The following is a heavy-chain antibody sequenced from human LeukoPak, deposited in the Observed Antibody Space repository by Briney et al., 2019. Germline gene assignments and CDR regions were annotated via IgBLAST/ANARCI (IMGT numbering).Heavy chain of an antibody. V-gene: IGHV4-59*08. D-gene: IGHD1-26*01. CDR2: IYYSGST. CDR3: ARRARVGAIGFDY. Sequence: SETLSLTCTVSGGSISSYYWSWIRQPPGKGLEWIGYIYYSGSTNYNPSLNSRVSISTDTSKNQFSLKLSSVTAADTAVYYCARRARVGAIGFDYWGQGTLVTVSS. CDR1: GGSISSYY. J-gene: IGHJ4*02.